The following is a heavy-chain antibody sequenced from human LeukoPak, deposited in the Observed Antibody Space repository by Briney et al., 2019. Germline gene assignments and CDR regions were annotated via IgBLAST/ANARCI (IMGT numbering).Heavy chain of an antibody. CDR2: IRSKAYGGTT. V-gene: IGHV3-49*04. D-gene: IGHD3-3*01. CDR3: TRAGERNYDFWSGYRDSYFDY. CDR1: GFTFGDYA. J-gene: IGHJ4*02. Sequence: GRSLRLSCTASGFTFGDYAMSWVRQAPGKGLEWVGFIRSKAYGGTTEYAASVKGRFTISRDDSKSIAHLQMNSLKTEDTAVYYCTRAGERNYDFWSGYRDSYFDYWGQGTLVTVSS.